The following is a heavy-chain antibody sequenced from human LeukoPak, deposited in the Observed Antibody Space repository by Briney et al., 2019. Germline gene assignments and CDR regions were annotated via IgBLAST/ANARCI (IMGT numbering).Heavy chain of an antibody. J-gene: IGHJ3*02. CDR3: ARGFVPIVVVPAAILPDAFDI. D-gene: IGHD2-2*02. V-gene: IGHV1-69*04. CDR2: IIPILGIA. Sequence: SVKVSCKASGGTFSSYAISWVRQAPGQGLEWMGRIIPILGIANYAQKFQGRVTITADKSTSTACMELSSLRSEDTAVYYCARGFVPIVVVPAAILPDAFDIWGQGTMVTVSS. CDR1: GGTFSSYA.